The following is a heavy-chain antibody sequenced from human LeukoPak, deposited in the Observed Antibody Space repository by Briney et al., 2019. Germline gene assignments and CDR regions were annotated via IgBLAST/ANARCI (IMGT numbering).Heavy chain of an antibody. D-gene: IGHD2-2*01. J-gene: IGHJ6*03. CDR1: GGSISSSSYY. CDR2: IYTSGST. V-gene: IGHV4-61*02. Sequence: PSETLSLTCTVSGGSISSSSYYWGWIRQPAGKGLEWIGRIYTSGSTNYNPSLKSRVTMSVDTSKNQFSLKLSSVTAADTAVYYCARDEVVVVPAAMVDYYYYYYMDVWGKGTTVTVSS. CDR3: ARDEVVVVPAAMVDYYYYYYMDV.